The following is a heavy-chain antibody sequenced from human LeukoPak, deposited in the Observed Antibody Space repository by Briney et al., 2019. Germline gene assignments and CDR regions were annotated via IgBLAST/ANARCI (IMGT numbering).Heavy chain of an antibody. V-gene: IGHV3-74*01. J-gene: IGHJ4*02. CDR1: GFTFSSYW. CDR3: ARVGYSSSWYPDVDY. CDR2: INSDGSST. D-gene: IGHD6-13*01. Sequence: GGSLRLSCAASGFTFSSYWMHWVRQAPGKGLMWVSRINSDGSSTSYADSVKGRFTISRDNAKSTLYLQMNSLRAEDTAVYYCARVGYSSSWYPDVDYWGQGTLVTVSS.